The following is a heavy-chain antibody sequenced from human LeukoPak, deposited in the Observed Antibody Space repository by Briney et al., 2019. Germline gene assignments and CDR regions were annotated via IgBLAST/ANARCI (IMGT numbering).Heavy chain of an antibody. CDR3: ARVRGYCSSTSCWGYYFDY. D-gene: IGHD2-2*01. J-gene: IGHJ4*02. Sequence: GGSLRLSCAASGFTFSDYYMSWIRQAPGKGLEWVSYISSSGSTIYYADSVKGRFTISRDNAKNSLYLQMNSLRAEDTAVYYCARVRGYCSSTSCWGYYFDYWGQGTLSPSPQ. V-gene: IGHV3-11*04. CDR2: ISSSGSTI. CDR1: GFTFSDYY.